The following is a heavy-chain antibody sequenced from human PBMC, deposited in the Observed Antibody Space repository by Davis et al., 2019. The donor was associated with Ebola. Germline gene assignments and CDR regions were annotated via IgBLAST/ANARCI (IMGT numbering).Heavy chain of an antibody. CDR2: IIPIFGTA. J-gene: IGHJ4*02. D-gene: IGHD3-10*01. CDR1: GGTFSSYA. Sequence: AASVKVSCKASGGTFSSYAISWVRQAPGQGLEWMGGIIPIFGTANYAQKFQGRVTITADKSTSTAYMELSSLRSDDTAVYYCARDGFMVHRHGYYFDYWGQGTLVTVSS. V-gene: IGHV1-69*06. CDR3: ARDGFMVHRHGYYFDY.